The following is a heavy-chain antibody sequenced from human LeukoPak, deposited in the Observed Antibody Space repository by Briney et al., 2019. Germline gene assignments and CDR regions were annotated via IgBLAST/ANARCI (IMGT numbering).Heavy chain of an antibody. Sequence: GGSLRLSCEGFGLTFSRDWMSWVRQAPGKGLEWVANIKQDGGETYYGDSVKGRFTISRDNSKNTPYLQMNSLRAEDTAVYYCAKTMGAIDHDYWGQGTLVTVSS. V-gene: IGHV3-7*03. CDR2: IKQDGGET. D-gene: IGHD1-26*01. CDR1: GLTFSRDW. J-gene: IGHJ4*02. CDR3: AKTMGAIDHDY.